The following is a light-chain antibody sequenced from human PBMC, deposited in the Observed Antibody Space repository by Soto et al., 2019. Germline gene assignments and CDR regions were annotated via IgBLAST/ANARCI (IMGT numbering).Light chain of an antibody. CDR2: EVI. V-gene: IGLV2-8*01. CDR3: SSYAGSNNHVV. CDR1: SSDVGGYNY. J-gene: IGLJ2*01. Sequence: QSVLTQPPSASGSPGQSVTISCTGTSSDVGGYNYVSWYQQHPGKAPKLMIYEVIKRPSGVPDRFSGSKSGNTASLTVSGLQAEDEADYYCSSYAGSNNHVVFGGGPKLTVL.